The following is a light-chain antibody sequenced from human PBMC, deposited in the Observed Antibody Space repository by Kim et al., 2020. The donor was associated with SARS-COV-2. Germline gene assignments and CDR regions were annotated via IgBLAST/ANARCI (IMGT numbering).Light chain of an antibody. J-gene: IGLJ2*01. Sequence: GQSVTISCTGTSSDVGGYNYVSWYQQHPGKAPKLMIYDVSKRPSGVPDHFSGSKSGNTASLTVSGLQAEDEADYYCCSYAGSYSVVFGGGTQLTVL. V-gene: IGLV2-11*01. CDR3: CSYAGSYSVV. CDR1: SSDVGGYNY. CDR2: DVS.